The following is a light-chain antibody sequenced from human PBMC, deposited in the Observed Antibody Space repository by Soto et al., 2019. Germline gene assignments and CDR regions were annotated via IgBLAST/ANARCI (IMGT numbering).Light chain of an antibody. CDR1: SGHSSYA. V-gene: IGLV4-69*01. CDR2: LNSDGSH. J-gene: IGLJ3*02. CDR3: QTWGTGLLV. Sequence: QPVLTQSPSASASLGASVKLTCTLSSGHSSYAIAWHQQQPEKGPRYLMKLNSDGSHSKGDGIPDRFSGSRSRAERYLTISTLQAQDEADSSCQTWGTGLLVFGAGTKLTVL.